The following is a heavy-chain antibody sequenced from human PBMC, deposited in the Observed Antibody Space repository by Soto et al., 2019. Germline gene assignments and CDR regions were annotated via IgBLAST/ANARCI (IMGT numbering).Heavy chain of an antibody. J-gene: IGHJ5*01. V-gene: IGHV3-33*01. Sequence: QVQLVESGGGVVQPGRSLRLSCAASGFTFSSYGMHWVRQAPGKGLEWVAVIWSDASNKYYADSVKGRFTISGDNSDNRLYLQRNRLSAADTAVYYGARESVGAWGVPLNWLGPWGKGSLVTVS. CDR2: IWSDASNK. CDR1: GFTFSSYG. CDR3: ARESVGAWGVPLNWLGP. D-gene: IGHD2-8*01.